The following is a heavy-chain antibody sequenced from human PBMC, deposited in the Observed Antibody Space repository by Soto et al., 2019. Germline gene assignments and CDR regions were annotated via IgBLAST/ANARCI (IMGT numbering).Heavy chain of an antibody. D-gene: IGHD3-16*01. V-gene: IGHV1-18*01. Sequence: GASVKVSCKASGYTFTTYGVSWVRQAPGQGLEWLGWINGYNGNAKYAENLQGRVTMTTDTSTSTAYMELRSLRSDDTAVYYCARMGDVPYYYYGMDVWGQGTMVTVSS. J-gene: IGHJ6*02. CDR3: ARMGDVPYYYYGMDV. CDR1: GYTFTTYG. CDR2: INGYNGNA.